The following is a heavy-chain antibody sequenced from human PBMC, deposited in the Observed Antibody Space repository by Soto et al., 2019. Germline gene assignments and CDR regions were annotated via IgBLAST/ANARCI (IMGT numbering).Heavy chain of an antibody. CDR3: AKDPPAGYGRAFEV. V-gene: IGHV3-30*04. Sequence: QVQLVDSGGGVVQPGSSLRLSCAASGFLFHTYSMQWVRQAPGKGLEWVAVISHDGTNEDYADSVRGRFTISRDNSRNTVYLQMNSLRVDDTAKYYCAKDPPAGYGRAFEVWGQGTVVTVSS. D-gene: IGHD5-18*01. CDR1: GFLFHTYS. CDR2: ISHDGTNE. J-gene: IGHJ3*01.